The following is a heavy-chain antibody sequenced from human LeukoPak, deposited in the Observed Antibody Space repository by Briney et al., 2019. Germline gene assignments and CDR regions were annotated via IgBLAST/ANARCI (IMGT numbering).Heavy chain of an antibody. J-gene: IGHJ4*02. V-gene: IGHV3-11*01. CDR2: ISSSGSTI. CDR1: GFTFSDYY. CDR3: ARDFSSSWYPEGPCDY. D-gene: IGHD6-13*01. Sequence: GGSLRLSCAASGFTFSDYYMSWIRQASGKGLEWVSYISSSGSTIYYADSVKGRFTISRDNAKNSLYLQMNSLRAEDTAVYYCARDFSSSWYPEGPCDYWGQGTLVTVSS.